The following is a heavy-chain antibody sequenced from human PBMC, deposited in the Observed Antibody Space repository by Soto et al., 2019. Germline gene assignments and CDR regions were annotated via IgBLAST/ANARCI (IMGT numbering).Heavy chain of an antibody. CDR2: INQSGFT. J-gene: IGHJ4*02. CDR3: ARCPFDRSSWNKPRYFDD. Sequence: QVQLQQWGAGLLRPAETLALTCAVYAGSVSGYYLTWIRQPPGKGLEWLGEINQSGFTSYNQALESRVTMSVDTSKTHFALRLSSVSPADTAVYYGARCPFDRSSWNKPRYFDDWGQGTLVPFSS. CDR1: AGSVSGYY. V-gene: IGHV4-34*01. D-gene: IGHD6-13*01.